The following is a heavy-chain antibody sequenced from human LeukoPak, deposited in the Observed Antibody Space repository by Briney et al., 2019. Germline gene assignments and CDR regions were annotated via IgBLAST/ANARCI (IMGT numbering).Heavy chain of an antibody. D-gene: IGHD2-2*01. V-gene: IGHV1-69*05. CDR2: IIPIFGTA. J-gene: IGHJ4*02. CDR3: ARDGIVVVPAAIPHLDY. Sequence: SVKVSCKASGGTFSSYAISWVRQSPGQGLEWMGGIIPIFGTANYAQKFQGRVTITTDESTSTAYMELRSLRSDDTAVYYCARDGIVVVPAAIPHLDYWGQGTLVTVSS. CDR1: GGTFSSYA.